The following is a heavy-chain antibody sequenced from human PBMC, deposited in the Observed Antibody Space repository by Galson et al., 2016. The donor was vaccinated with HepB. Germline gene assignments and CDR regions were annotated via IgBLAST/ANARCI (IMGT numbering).Heavy chain of an antibody. CDR1: GGTFSSYA. D-gene: IGHD6-19*01. CDR2: IVPILGMS. V-gene: IGHV1-69*04. J-gene: IGHJ6*02. Sequence: SVKVSCKASGGTFSSYAFSWVRQAPGQGLEWMGRIVPILGMSNYAQKFQGRVTITADKSTSTVYMDLSRLRSEDTAVYYCARDAVAVAGTLHFYFYGMDVWGQGTTVTVSS. CDR3: ARDAVAVAGTLHFYFYGMDV.